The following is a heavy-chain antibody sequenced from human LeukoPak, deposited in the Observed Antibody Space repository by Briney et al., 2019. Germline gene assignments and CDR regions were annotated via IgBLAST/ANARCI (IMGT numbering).Heavy chain of an antibody. D-gene: IGHD3-10*01. V-gene: IGHV5-51*01. J-gene: IGHJ6*03. CDR2: IYPGDSDT. CDR3: ARMHYYGSGSSSAPYYYMDV. CDR1: GYSFTSYW. Sequence: GESLKISCKGSGYSFTSYWIGWVRQMPGKGLEWMGIIYPGDSDTRYSPSFQGQVTISADKSISTAYLQWSSLKASDTAMYYCARMHYYGSGSSSAPYYYMDVWGKGTTVTISS.